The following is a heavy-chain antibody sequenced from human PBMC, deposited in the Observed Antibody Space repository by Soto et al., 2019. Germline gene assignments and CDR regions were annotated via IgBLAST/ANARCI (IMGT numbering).Heavy chain of an antibody. V-gene: IGHV4-31*03. CDR2: IYACGST. CDR1: GASITRGGFH. CDR3: AREGGNYYYFAVDV. Sequence: VQLQESGPGLVEPSQTLSLICSVSGASITRGGFHWVSVRQRPGKGPESIGYIYACGSTYSKTPLESRLSFSFDASKNQVSPRLTSLTAEDSAVYYCAREGGNYYYFAVDVWGQGTRLIVSS. D-gene: IGHD3-10*01. J-gene: IGHJ6*02.